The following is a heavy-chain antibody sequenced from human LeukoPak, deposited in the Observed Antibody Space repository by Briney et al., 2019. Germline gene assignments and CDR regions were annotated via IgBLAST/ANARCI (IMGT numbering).Heavy chain of an antibody. V-gene: IGHV1-69*13. D-gene: IGHD2-2*01. CDR2: IIPIFGTA. CDR3: ARTGENPPAAALYGMDV. Sequence: SVKVSCKASGGTFSSYGISWVRQAPGQGLEWMGGIIPIFGTANYAQKFQGRVTITADESTSTAYMELSSLRSEDTAVYYCARTGENPPAAALYGMDVWGQGTTVTVSS. J-gene: IGHJ6*02. CDR1: GGTFSSYG.